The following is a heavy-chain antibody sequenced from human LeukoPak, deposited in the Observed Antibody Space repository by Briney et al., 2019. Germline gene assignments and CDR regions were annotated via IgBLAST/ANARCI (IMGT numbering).Heavy chain of an antibody. Sequence: GGSLRLSCAASGFTFSNYRMSWVRQAPGKGLEWVANLNLEGSDKYYVDSVKGRFTISRDNTKNSLYPQMDSLRVEDTAVYYCARGRTADYWGQGTLVTVSS. CDR1: GFTFSNYR. V-gene: IGHV3-7*05. D-gene: IGHD4-17*01. CDR2: LNLEGSDK. CDR3: ARGRTADY. J-gene: IGHJ4*02.